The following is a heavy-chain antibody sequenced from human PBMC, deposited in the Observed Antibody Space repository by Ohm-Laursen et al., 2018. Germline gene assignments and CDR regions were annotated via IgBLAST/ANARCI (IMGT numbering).Heavy chain of an antibody. CDR3: ARGTVTTGVFDY. D-gene: IGHD4-17*01. CDR2: IGTAGDT. V-gene: IGHV3-13*01. Sequence: SLRLSCAASGFTFSTYDMHWVRQTIGKGLEWVSAIGTAGDTYYLGSVKGRFTISRDNAKNSLYLQMNSLRAGDTAVYYCARGTVTTGVFDYWGQGTLVTVSS. J-gene: IGHJ4*02. CDR1: GFTFSTYD.